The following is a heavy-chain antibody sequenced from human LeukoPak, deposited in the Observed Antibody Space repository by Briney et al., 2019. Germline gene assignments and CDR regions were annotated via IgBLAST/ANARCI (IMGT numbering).Heavy chain of an antibody. CDR3: ARVPSRYYYGSGSYHSSARFDP. CDR1: GGSISSYY. D-gene: IGHD3-10*01. J-gene: IGHJ5*02. Sequence: SETLSLTCTVSGGSISSYYWSWIRQPPGKGLEWIGYIYYSGSTNYNPSLKSRVTISVDTSKSQFSLKLSSVTAADTAVYYCARVPSRYYYGSGSYHSSARFDPWGQGTLVTVSS. CDR2: IYYSGST. V-gene: IGHV4-59*01.